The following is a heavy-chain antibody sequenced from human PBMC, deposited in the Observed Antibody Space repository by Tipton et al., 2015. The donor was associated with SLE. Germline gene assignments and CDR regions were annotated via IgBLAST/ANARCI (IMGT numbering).Heavy chain of an antibody. Sequence: SLRLSCVASGFNFGVYWMHWVRQAPGKGLVWVSRIKDDGTMTDYADFVRGRFTVSRDNAKNTLYLQMNSLRAEDTAVYYCAREEAAAGSDAFDIWGQGTVVTVSS. CDR3: AREEAAAGSDAFDI. V-gene: IGHV3-74*01. CDR2: IKDDGTMT. CDR1: GFNFGVYW. J-gene: IGHJ3*02. D-gene: IGHD6-13*01.